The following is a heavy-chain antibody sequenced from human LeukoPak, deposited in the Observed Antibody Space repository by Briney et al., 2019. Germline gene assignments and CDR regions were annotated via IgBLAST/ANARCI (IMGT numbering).Heavy chain of an antibody. CDR2: ISAYNGNT. Sequence: ASVKVSCKASGYTFISYGISWVRQAPGQGLEWMGWISAYNGNTNYAQKLQGRVTMTTDTSTSTAYMELRSLRSDDTAVYYCARTRGIAVASNFDYWGQGTLVTVSS. CDR3: ARTRGIAVASNFDY. CDR1: GYTFISYG. V-gene: IGHV1-18*01. J-gene: IGHJ4*02. D-gene: IGHD6-19*01.